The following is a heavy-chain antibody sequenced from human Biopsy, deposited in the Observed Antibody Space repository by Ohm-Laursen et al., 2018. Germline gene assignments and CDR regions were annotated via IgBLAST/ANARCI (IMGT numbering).Heavy chain of an antibody. V-gene: IGHV4-34*01. CDR2: INQAGTT. CDR1: GKTFSDYQ. CDR3: ARAGTAINGNSLGFDP. Sequence: PSETLSLTCAVFGKTFSDYQWSWIRQPPGKGLEWIGQINQAGTTNYNPSLKSRVSISADASKYEFSLRLTSVTAADTAVYYCARAGTAINGNSLGFDPWGQGTLVTVSS. J-gene: IGHJ5*02. D-gene: IGHD1-20*01.